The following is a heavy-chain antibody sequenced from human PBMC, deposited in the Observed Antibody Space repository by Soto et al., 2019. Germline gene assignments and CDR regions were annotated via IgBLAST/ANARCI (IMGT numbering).Heavy chain of an antibody. CDR2: IIPIFGTA. J-gene: IGHJ6*02. CDR1: GGTFSSYA. V-gene: IGHV1-69*13. Sequence: GASVKVSCKASGGTFSSYAISWVRQAPGQGLEWMGGIIPIFGTANYAQKFQGRVTITADESTSTAYMELSSLRSEDTAVYYCARDLGRLSYDFWSGYRRGMDVWGQGNTVTFSS. D-gene: IGHD3-3*01. CDR3: ARDLGRLSYDFWSGYRRGMDV.